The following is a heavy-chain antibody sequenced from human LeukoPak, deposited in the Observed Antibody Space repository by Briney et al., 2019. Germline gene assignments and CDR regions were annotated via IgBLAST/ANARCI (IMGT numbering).Heavy chain of an antibody. CDR3: ARDSRFRNYYDSSGHDY. J-gene: IGHJ4*02. Sequence: GGSLRLSCAASGFTFSSYGMHWVRQAPGKGLEWVAVIWYDGSNKYYADSVKGRFTISRDNSKNTLYLQMNSLRAEDTAVYYCARDSRFRNYYDSSGHDYWGQGTLVTVSS. V-gene: IGHV3-33*01. D-gene: IGHD3-22*01. CDR2: IWYDGSNK. CDR1: GFTFSSYG.